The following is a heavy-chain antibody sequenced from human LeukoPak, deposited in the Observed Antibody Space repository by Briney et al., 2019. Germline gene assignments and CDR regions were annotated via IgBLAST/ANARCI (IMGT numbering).Heavy chain of an antibody. J-gene: IGHJ4*02. V-gene: IGHV3-7*05. CDR1: GFTFSRKW. CDR2: IKQDGSEK. CDR3: AREVYGDNYFDY. D-gene: IGHD4-17*01. Sequence: GGSLRLSCAASGFTFSRKWMSWVRQAPGKGPEWVANIKQDGSEKYYVDSVKGRFTISRDNAKMSLYLQMNSLRAEDTAVYYCAREVYGDNYFDYWGQGTLVTVSS.